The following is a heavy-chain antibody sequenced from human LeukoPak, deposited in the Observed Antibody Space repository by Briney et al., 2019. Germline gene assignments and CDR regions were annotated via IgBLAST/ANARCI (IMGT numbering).Heavy chain of an antibody. D-gene: IGHD3-16*02. J-gene: IGHJ4*02. Sequence: SETLSLTCAVYGGSFSGYYWSWIRQPPGKGLEWIGEINHSGSTNYNPSLKSRVTISVDTSKNQFSLKLSSVTAADTAVYYCARVTYDYVWGSYRCPYYFDYWGQGTLVTVSS. CDR1: GGSFSGYY. CDR3: ARVTYDYVWGSYRCPYYFDY. CDR2: INHSGST. V-gene: IGHV4-34*01.